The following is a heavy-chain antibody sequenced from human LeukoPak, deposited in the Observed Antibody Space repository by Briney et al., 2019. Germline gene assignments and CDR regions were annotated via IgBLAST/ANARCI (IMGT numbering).Heavy chain of an antibody. V-gene: IGHV3-23*01. CDR1: GFTFSSNA. D-gene: IGHD3-22*01. CDR3: AKWDGSYSSDWYDF. J-gene: IGHJ5*01. CDR2: ISSRSDNI. Sequence: GGSLRLSCVASGFTFSSNAMSWVRQAPGKGLEWVSHISSRSDNIYYADSVKGRFTISRDNSRSTMYLQMNSLRADDTAVYFCAKWDGSYSSDWYDFWGQGTLVTVSS.